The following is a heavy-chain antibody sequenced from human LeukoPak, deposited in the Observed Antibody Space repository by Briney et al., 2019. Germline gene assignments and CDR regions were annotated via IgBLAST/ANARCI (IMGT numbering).Heavy chain of an antibody. D-gene: IGHD3-22*01. V-gene: IGHV3-23*01. CDR2: ISVNGGST. Sequence: GGSLSLSWAASGFTFSSYVISWVRQAPGKGLEWVSSISVNGGSTFYADSVKGRFTISRDNSKNTLYLQMNSLRAEDTAVYYCAGSPYDSRGYYLYFAYWGQGTLVTVSS. J-gene: IGHJ4*02. CDR3: AGSPYDSRGYYLYFAY. CDR1: GFTFSSYV.